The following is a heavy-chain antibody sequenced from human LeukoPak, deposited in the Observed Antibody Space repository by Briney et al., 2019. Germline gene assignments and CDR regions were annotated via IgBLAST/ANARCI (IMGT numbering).Heavy chain of an antibody. CDR1: GFPFSNYW. CDR3: ARDLVYGSGSCGH. V-gene: IGHV3-74*01. J-gene: IGHJ4*02. CDR2: INGAGGT. D-gene: IGHD3-10*01. Sequence: PGGPLRLSCASSGFPFSNYWMQWVRQAPGKGLVWVSRINGAGGTSYADSVKGRFTISRDNAKNTVHLQMNSLRAEDTAVYYCARDLVYGSGSCGHWGQGTLVTVSS.